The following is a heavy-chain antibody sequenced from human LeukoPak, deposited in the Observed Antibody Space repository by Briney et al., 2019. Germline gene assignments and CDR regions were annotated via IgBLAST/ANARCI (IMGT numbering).Heavy chain of an antibody. Sequence: SETLSLTCTVSGGSISSYYWSWIRQPPGKGLEWIGYIYYSGSTNYNPSLKSRVTISVDTSKNQFSLKLSSVTAADTAVYYCARMMRYYGSGSYYKFGFDYYGMDVWGQGTTVTVSS. CDR2: IYYSGST. D-gene: IGHD3-10*01. J-gene: IGHJ6*02. CDR3: ARMMRYYGSGSYYKFGFDYYGMDV. CDR1: GGSISSYY. V-gene: IGHV4-59*12.